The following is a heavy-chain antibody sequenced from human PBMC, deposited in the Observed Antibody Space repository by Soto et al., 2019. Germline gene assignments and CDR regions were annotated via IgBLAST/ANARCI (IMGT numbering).Heavy chain of an antibody. CDR2: VYYSGTT. V-gene: IGHV4-59*01. J-gene: IGHJ6*02. D-gene: IGHD2-15*01. CDR3: AKDLIRWWLDNYYYYGMDV. CDR1: GGSLTDYY. Sequence: SETLSLTCTVSGGSLTDYYCSWIRQPPGKGLEWIGNVYYSGTTNYNPSLKSRVTISVDTSKNQFSLRLSSVTAADTAVYYCAKDLIRWWLDNYYYYGMDVWGQGTTVTVSS.